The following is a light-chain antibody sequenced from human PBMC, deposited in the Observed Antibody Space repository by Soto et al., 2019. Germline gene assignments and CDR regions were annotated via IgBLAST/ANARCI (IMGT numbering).Light chain of an antibody. Sequence: IVMTQSPATLSVAPGERVTFSCRASQGVSRKLAWYQHKPGQAPRLLISGASTGATGIPARFSGSGSGTEFTLTISSLQSEDCAIYYCQQYHTWPITFGGGNKVDIK. V-gene: IGKV3-15*01. CDR2: GAS. CDR3: QQYHTWPIT. J-gene: IGKJ4*01. CDR1: QGVSRK.